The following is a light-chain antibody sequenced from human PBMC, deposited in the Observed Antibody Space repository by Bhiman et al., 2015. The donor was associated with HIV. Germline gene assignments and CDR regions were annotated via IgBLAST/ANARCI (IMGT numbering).Light chain of an antibody. Sequence: QSVLTQPPSASGTPGQRVTISCSGSSSNIGSNAVHWFRQLPGTAPKLLIYENNKRPSGIPDRFSGSKSGTSATLGITGLQTGDEADYYCATWDSSLSAGGVFGTGTKVTVL. CDR1: SSNIGSNA. CDR2: ENN. V-gene: IGLV1-51*02. CDR3: ATWDSSLSAGGV. J-gene: IGLJ1*01.